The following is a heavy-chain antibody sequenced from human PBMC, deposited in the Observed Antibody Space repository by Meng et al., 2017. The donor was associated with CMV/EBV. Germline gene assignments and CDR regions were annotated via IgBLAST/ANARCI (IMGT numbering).Heavy chain of an antibody. CDR2: ISGSGGST. V-gene: IGHV3-23*01. J-gene: IGHJ4*02. D-gene: IGHD2-2*02. Sequence: GGSLRLSCAASGFTFSSYAMSWVRQAPGKGLEWVSAISGSGGSTYYADSVKGRFTISRDNSKNTLYLQMNSLRAEDTAVYYCAKISGRTVSPHCSSTSCYTGRGYFDYWGQGTLVTVSS. CDR3: AKISGRTVSPHCSSTSCYTGRGYFDY. CDR1: GFTFSSYA.